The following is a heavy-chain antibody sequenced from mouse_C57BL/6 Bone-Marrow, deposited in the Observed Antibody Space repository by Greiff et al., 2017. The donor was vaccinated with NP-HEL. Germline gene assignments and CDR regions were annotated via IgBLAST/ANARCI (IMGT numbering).Heavy chain of an antibody. Sequence: EVQRVESGGGLVKPGGSLKLSCAASGFTFSDYGMHWVRQAPEKGLEWVAYISSGSSTIYYADTVKGRFTIARDNAKNTLFLQMTSLRSEATAMYYCARLRPYAMDYWGQGTSVTVSS. V-gene: IGHV5-17*01. CDR2: ISSGSSTI. CDR3: ARLRPYAMDY. D-gene: IGHD1-1*01. CDR1: GFTFSDYG. J-gene: IGHJ4*01.